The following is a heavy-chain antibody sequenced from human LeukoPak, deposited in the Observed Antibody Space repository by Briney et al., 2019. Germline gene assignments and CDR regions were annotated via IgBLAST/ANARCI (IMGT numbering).Heavy chain of an antibody. V-gene: IGHV3-20*01. CDR2: INWNGGST. D-gene: IGHD3-22*01. CDR1: GFTFSSYN. CDR3: ARARYDSSGYYPIAFDI. Sequence: PGGSLRLSCAASGFTFSSYNMNWVRQAPGKGLEWVSGINWNGGSTGYADSVKGRFTISRDNAKNSLYLQMNSLRAEDTALYHCARARYDSSGYYPIAFDIWGQGTMVTVSS. J-gene: IGHJ3*02.